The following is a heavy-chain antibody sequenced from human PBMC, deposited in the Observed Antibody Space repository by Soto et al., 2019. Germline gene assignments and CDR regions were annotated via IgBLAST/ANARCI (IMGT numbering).Heavy chain of an antibody. D-gene: IGHD3-9*01. CDR3: ARVERYFDWLLDFNWFDP. CDR1: GGSFSGYY. V-gene: IGHV4-34*01. J-gene: IGHJ5*02. CDR2: INHSGST. Sequence: QVQLQQWGAGLLKPSETLSLTCAVYGGSFSGYYWSWIRQPPGKGLEWIGEINHSGSTNYNPSLKSRVTISVDTSKNQFSLKLSSVTAADTAVYYCARVERYFDWLLDFNWFDPWGQGTLVTVSS.